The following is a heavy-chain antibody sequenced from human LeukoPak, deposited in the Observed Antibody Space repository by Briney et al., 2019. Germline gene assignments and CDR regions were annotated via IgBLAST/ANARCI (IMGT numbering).Heavy chain of an antibody. CDR3: ARDGAGNYFDY. CDR1: GGSISSGSYY. D-gene: IGHD1-26*01. J-gene: IGHJ4*02. Sequence: PSETLSLTCTVSGGSISSGSYYWSWIRQPAGKGLEWIGRIYTSGSTNYNPSLKSRVTISVDTSKNQFSLKLSSVTAADTAVYYCARDGAGNYFDYWGQGTLVTVSS. V-gene: IGHV4-61*02. CDR2: IYTSGST.